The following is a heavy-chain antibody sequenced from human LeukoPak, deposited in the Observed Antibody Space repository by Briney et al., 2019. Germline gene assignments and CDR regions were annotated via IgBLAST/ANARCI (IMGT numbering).Heavy chain of an antibody. J-gene: IGHJ4*02. CDR3: AKDLPLGWELSNRYYFDY. CDR2: ISGSGGST. V-gene: IGHV3-23*01. CDR1: GFTFSSHA. Sequence: AGSLRLSCAAPGFTFSSHAMSWVGQALGKGLQWVSAISGSGGSTYYADSVKGRFTISRDNSKNTLYLQMNSLRAEDTAVYYCAKDLPLGWELSNRYYFDYWGQGTLVTVSS. D-gene: IGHD1-26*01.